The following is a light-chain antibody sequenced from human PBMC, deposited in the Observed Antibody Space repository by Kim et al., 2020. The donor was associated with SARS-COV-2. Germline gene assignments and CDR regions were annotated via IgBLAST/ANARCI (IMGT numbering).Light chain of an antibody. J-gene: IGKJ2*01. CDR1: QSVSSN. V-gene: IGKV3-15*01. CDR3: QQYDSWPYT. CDR2: GAS. Sequence: EIVMTQSPATLSVSPGERATLSCRASQSVSSNLAWYQQKPGQAPRLLIYGASTRATGFPARFSGSGSGTEFTLTISSLQSEDFALYYCQQYDSWPYTFGQRTKLEI.